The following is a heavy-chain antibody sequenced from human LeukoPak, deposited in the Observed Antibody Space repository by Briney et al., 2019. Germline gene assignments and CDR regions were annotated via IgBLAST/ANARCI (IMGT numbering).Heavy chain of an antibody. CDR1: GFTFSSYA. CDR2: ISYDGSNK. J-gene: IGHJ4*02. CDR3: ARGSKSYGDYIRSRIHYFDY. V-gene: IGHV3-30*04. Sequence: GGSLRLSCAASGFTFSSYAMHWVRQPPGKGLEWVAVISYDGSNKYYADSVKGRFTISRDNSKNTLYLQMNSLRAEDTAVYYCARGSKSYGDYIRSRIHYFDYWGQGTLVTVSS. D-gene: IGHD4-17*01.